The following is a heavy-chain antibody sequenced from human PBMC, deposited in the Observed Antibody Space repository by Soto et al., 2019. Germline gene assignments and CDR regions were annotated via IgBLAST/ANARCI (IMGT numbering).Heavy chain of an antibody. V-gene: IGHV3-23*01. Sequence: PGGSLRLSCAASGFTFSSYAMSWVRQAPGKGLEWVSAISGSGGSTYYADSVKGRFTISRDNSKNTLYLQMNSLRAEDTAVYYCRVELWFGEYYYGMDVWGQGTTVTVSS. J-gene: IGHJ6*02. CDR1: GFTFSSYA. D-gene: IGHD3-10*01. CDR3: RVELWFGEYYYGMDV. CDR2: ISGSGGST.